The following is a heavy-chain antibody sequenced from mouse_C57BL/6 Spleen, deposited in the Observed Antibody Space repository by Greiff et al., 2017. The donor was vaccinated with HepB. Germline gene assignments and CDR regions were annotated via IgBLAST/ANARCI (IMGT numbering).Heavy chain of an antibody. J-gene: IGHJ2*01. CDR1: GYTFTSYW. V-gene: IGHV1-64*01. CDR3: ARNWDGGCDY. CDR2: IHPNSGST. Sequence: VQLQQPGAELVKPGASVKLFCKASGYTFTSYWMHWVKQRPGQGLEWIGMIHPNSGSTNYNEKFKSKATLTVDKSSGTAYMQLSSLTSEDSAVFYCARNWDGGCDYWGQGTTLTVSS. D-gene: IGHD4-1*01.